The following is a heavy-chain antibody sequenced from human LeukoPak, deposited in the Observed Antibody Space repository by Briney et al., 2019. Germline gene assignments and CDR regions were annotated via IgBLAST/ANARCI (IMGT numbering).Heavy chain of an antibody. CDR2: ISGSGDDT. J-gene: IGHJ4*02. CDR1: GFTFSRYW. V-gene: IGHV3-23*01. CDR3: AKCGFFCSSTNCYYRFDY. Sequence: GGSLRLSCAASGFTFSRYWMSWVRQAPGKGLEWVSVISGSGDDTYYADSVKGRFTISRDNSKNTLYVQMNSLRAEDTAVYYCAKCGFFCSSTNCYYRFDYWGQGTLVTVSS. D-gene: IGHD2-2*01.